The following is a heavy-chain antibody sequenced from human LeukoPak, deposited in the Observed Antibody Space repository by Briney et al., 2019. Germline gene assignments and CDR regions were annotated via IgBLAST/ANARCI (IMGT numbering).Heavy chain of an antibody. CDR3: AIEIRMGDGFDY. CDR1: GFTFSDHY. V-gene: IGHV3-72*01. J-gene: IGHJ4*02. D-gene: IGHD2-21*02. CDR2: TRNKANSYTT. Sequence: PGGSLRLSCAASGFTFSDHYMDWVRQAPGKGLEWVGRTRNKANSYTTEYAASVKGRFTISRDDSKNSLYLQMNSLKTEDAAVYYCAIEIRMGDGFDYWGQGTLVTVSS.